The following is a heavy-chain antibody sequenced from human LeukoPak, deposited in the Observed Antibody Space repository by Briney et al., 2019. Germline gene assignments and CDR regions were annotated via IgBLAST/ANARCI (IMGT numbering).Heavy chain of an antibody. J-gene: IGHJ2*01. V-gene: IGHV4-39*07. Sequence: PSETLSLTCTVSGGSISSSSYYWGWIRQPPGKGLEWIGEIDQSGSTNYNPSLKDRVIISVDTSKNQFSLKVTSVTAADTAVYYCAKLFGSGRSDWCFDLWGRGTPVTVLS. CDR3: AKLFGSGRSDWCFDL. CDR2: IDQSGST. D-gene: IGHD3-10*01. CDR1: GGSISSSSYY.